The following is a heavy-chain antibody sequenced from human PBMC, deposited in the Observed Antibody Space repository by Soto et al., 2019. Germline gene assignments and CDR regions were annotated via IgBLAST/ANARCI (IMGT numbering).Heavy chain of an antibody. J-gene: IGHJ6*02. V-gene: IGHV4-4*02. D-gene: IGHD3-10*02. CDR2: IYHSGST. CDR3: ASVRGGYYYAMDV. Sequence: SETLSLTCAVSGGSISSSNWWSWVRQPPGKGLEWIGEIYHSGSTNYNPSLKSRVTISVDKSKNQFSLKLSSVTAADTAVYYCASVRGGYYYAMDVWGQGTTVS. CDR1: GGSISSSNW.